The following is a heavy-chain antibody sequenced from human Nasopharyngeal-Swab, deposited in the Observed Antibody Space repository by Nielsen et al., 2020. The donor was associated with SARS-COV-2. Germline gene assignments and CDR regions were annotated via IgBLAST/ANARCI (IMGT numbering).Heavy chain of an antibody. J-gene: IGHJ4*02. CDR3: ARYGRTTVDY. CDR1: GFTFSSYW. V-gene: IGHV3-74*01. Sequence: GESLKISCAASGFTFSSYWVHWVRQAPGKGLVWVSRINSDGSSTSYADSVKGRFTISRDNAKNTLYLQMNSLRAEDTAVYYCARYGRTTVDYWGQGTLVTVSS. D-gene: IGHD2/OR15-2a*01. CDR2: INSDGSST.